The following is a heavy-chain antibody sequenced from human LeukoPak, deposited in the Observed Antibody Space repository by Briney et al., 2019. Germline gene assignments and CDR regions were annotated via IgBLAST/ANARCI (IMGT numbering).Heavy chain of an antibody. V-gene: IGHV3-64*01. CDR1: GITFSTSV. J-gene: IGHJ3*02. D-gene: IGHD3-22*01. CDR2: ISDSGVGT. Sequence: QSGGSLRLSCEVSGITFSTSVMHWVRQGPGKGLEYVSGISDSGVGTYYASSVKGRFTISRDNSKNTLYLQMDSLKDEDMAMYYCAREGHSSGYCGAFDIWGPGTMVTVSS. CDR3: AREGHSSGYCGAFDI.